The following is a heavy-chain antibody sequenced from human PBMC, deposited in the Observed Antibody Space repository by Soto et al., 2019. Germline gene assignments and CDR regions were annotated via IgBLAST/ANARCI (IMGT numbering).Heavy chain of an antibody. Sequence: EVQLVESGGGLVQPGGSLRLSCAASGFRFRDYWMYWVRQTPGKGLEWVANIKQDGSEKYYVDSVKGRFTIPRDNARNSLFLQMDGLRAEDTAVYFCARVTTMGGYWGQGTLVTVSS. V-gene: IGHV3-7*01. J-gene: IGHJ4*02. CDR3: ARVTTMGGY. CDR1: GFRFRDYW. CDR2: IKQDGSEK. D-gene: IGHD4-17*01.